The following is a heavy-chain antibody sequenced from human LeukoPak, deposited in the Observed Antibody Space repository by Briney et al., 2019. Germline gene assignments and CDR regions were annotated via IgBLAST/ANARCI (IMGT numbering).Heavy chain of an antibody. CDR1: GGSIISFY. V-gene: IGHV4-59*01. CDR3: ARDGYGDRNFDY. CDR2: IYYSGST. D-gene: IGHD4-17*01. J-gene: IGHJ4*02. Sequence: PSETLSLTCTVSGGSIISFYRSWIRQPPGKGLEWIGYIYYSGSTNYNPSLKSRVSISVDTSKNQFSLNLSSVTAADTAVYYCARDGYGDRNFDYWGQGTLVTVSS.